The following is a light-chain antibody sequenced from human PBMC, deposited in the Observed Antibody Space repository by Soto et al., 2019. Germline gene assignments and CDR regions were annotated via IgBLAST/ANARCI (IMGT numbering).Light chain of an antibody. V-gene: IGKV1-6*01. CDR1: QGISND. J-gene: IGKJ1*01. CDR2: ATS. Sequence: AIQMTQSPSSLSASVGDRVTITCRASQGISNDLGWYQQRQGKAPNPLIYATSHLQTGVPSRFSGSGSGTDFTLTISSLQPGDFASYVCLQDYCYPRPFGQGPKVEIK. CDR3: LQDYCYPRP.